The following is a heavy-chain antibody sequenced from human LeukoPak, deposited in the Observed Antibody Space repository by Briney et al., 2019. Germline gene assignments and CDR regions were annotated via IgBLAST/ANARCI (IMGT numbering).Heavy chain of an antibody. CDR1: GGSLSSYY. V-gene: IGHV4-59*01. D-gene: IGHD4-11*01. J-gene: IGHJ4*02. CDR2: IYYSGSI. CDR3: ARGDYSNWGSFDY. Sequence: SETLSLTCTVSGGSLSSYYWSWIRQPPGKGLEWIGYIYYSGSINYNPSLKSRLTISVDTSKNQFSLKLSSVTAADTAVYYCARGDYSNWGSFDYWGQGTLVTVSS.